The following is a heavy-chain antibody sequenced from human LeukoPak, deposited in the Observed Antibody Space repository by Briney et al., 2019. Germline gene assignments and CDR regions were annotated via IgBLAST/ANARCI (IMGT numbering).Heavy chain of an antibody. CDR1: GYTFTGYY. J-gene: IGHJ4*02. V-gene: IGHV1-2*02. CDR3: ARLPKGTIFGVVDY. Sequence: GASVKVSCKASGYTFTGYYMHWVRQAPGQGLEWMGWINSNNGGTNYAQRFQGRVTMTRDTSISTAYMDLSRLRSDDTAVYYCARLPKGTIFGVVDYWGQGTLVTVSS. D-gene: IGHD3-3*01. CDR2: INSNNGGT.